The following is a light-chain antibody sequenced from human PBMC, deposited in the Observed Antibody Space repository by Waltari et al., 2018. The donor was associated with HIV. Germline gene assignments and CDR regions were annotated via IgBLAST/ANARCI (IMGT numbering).Light chain of an antibody. Sequence: SHELTQPPSVSVSPGQTATISCSGDILARKYAYWFQQKPGQAPVLLIYKDNERPTAITERFSGSSSGATVTLTITGVRAEDEADYYCQGIDSSGRKVFGRGTRLTVL. J-gene: IGLJ2*01. CDR3: QGIDSSGRKV. CDR2: KDN. CDR1: ILARKY. V-gene: IGLV3-25*03.